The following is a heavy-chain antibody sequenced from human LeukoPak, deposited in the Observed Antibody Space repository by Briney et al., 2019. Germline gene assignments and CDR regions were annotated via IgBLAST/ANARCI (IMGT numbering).Heavy chain of an antibody. J-gene: IGHJ4*02. CDR3: ARDPDGSGSYYNASGY. V-gene: IGHV3-53*01. CDR2: IYSGGST. Sequence: QPGGSLRLSCAASGFTFRSYEMSWVRQAPGKGLEWVSVIYSGGSTYYAVSVKGRFTISRDNSKNTLYLQMNSLRAEDTAVYYCARDPDGSGSYYNASGYWGQGTLVTVSS. CDR1: GFTFRSYE. D-gene: IGHD3-10*01.